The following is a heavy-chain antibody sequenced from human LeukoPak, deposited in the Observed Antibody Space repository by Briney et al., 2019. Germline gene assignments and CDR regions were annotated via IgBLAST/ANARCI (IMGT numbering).Heavy chain of an antibody. V-gene: IGHV3-48*01. D-gene: IGHD1-26*01. CDR2: ISSSSSTI. CDR3: ARVYSGTIDAFDI. CDR1: GFTFSSYS. Sequence: GGSLRLSCAASGFTFSSYSMNWVRQAPGKELEWVSYISSSSSTIYYADSVKGPFTISRDNAKNSLYLQMNSLRAEDTAGYDCARVYSGTIDAFDIWGQGTMVTVSS. J-gene: IGHJ3*02.